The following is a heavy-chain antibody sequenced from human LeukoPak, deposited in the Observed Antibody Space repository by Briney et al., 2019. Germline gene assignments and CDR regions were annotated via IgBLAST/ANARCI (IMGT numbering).Heavy chain of an antibody. CDR3: ARAYSGSYLRVGY. V-gene: IGHV1-69*04. Sequence: SVKVSCKASGGTFSSDAISWVRPAPGQGLDWMGRIIPIIGITNYAQKFQGRVTITADKSRSTAYMERSSLRSEDTDVYCCARAYSGSYLRVGYWGQGTLVTVSS. J-gene: IGHJ4*02. D-gene: IGHD1-26*01. CDR1: GGTFSSDA. CDR2: IIPIIGIT.